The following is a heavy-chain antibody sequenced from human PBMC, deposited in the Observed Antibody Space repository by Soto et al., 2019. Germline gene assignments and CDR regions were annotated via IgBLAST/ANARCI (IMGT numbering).Heavy chain of an antibody. D-gene: IGHD3-10*01. J-gene: IGHJ4*02. Sequence: EVKLVESGGGLIQPGGSLRLSCAASGFTVSSNYMSWVRQAPGKGLEWVSVIYSGGNTYYADSVKGRFTISRDNSKNTLYLQMNSLRAEDTAVYYCARDYYGSGSSSFDYWGQGTLVTVSS. V-gene: IGHV3-53*01. CDR1: GFTVSSNY. CDR3: ARDYYGSGSSSFDY. CDR2: IYSGGNT.